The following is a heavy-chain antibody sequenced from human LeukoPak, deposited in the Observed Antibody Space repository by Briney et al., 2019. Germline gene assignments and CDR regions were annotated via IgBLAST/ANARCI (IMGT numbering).Heavy chain of an antibody. CDR2: ISGSGGST. D-gene: IGHD3-10*01. CDR3: AKDLGDGPTIFY. J-gene: IGHJ4*02. CDR1: GFTFSDYY. V-gene: IGHV3-23*01. Sequence: GGSLRLSCAASGFTFSDYYMTWVRQAPGKGLEWVSAISGSGGSTYYADSVKGRFTISRDNSKNTLYLQMNSLRAEDTAVYYCAKDLGDGPTIFYWGQGTLVTVSS.